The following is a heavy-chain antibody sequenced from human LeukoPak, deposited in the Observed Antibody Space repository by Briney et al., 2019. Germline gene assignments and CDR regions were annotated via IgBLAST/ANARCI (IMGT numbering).Heavy chain of an antibody. CDR2: IYTGGNT. Sequence: PGGSLRLSCAVSGFTVSNTYMSWVRQPPGKGLEWISVIYTGGNTFYAGSVRGRFTISRDNSKNTLYLQMNSLRAEDTAVYYCARDLVSLGAFKAFDIWGQGTMVTVSS. J-gene: IGHJ3*02. CDR1: GFTVSNTY. D-gene: IGHD3-9*01. V-gene: IGHV3-53*01. CDR3: ARDLVSLGAFKAFDI.